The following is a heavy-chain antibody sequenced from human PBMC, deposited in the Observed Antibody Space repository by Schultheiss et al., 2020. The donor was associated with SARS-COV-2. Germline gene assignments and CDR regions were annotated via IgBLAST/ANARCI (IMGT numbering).Heavy chain of an antibody. J-gene: IGHJ6*02. Sequence: SQTLSLTCTVSGGSVSSGSYYWSWIRQPPGKGLEWIGYIYYSGSTNYNPSLKSRVTISVDTSKNQFSLKLSSVTAADTAVYYCAAYDFWSTYGMDVWGQGTTVTVSS. CDR3: AAYDFWSTYGMDV. CDR1: GGSVSSGSYY. D-gene: IGHD3-3*01. CDR2: IYYSGST. V-gene: IGHV4-61*01.